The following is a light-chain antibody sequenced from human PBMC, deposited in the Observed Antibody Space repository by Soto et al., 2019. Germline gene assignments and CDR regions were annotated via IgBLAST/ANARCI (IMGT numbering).Light chain of an antibody. Sequence: EIVLTQSPATLSLSPGERATLSCRASQSVSSYLAWYQQKPGQAPRLLIYDASNRATGIPARFSGSGSGTDFTLNISSLEPEDFAFYYCQQRSNWPPTFGQGTRLEIK. CDR3: QQRSNWPPT. CDR2: DAS. J-gene: IGKJ5*01. CDR1: QSVSSY. V-gene: IGKV3-11*01.